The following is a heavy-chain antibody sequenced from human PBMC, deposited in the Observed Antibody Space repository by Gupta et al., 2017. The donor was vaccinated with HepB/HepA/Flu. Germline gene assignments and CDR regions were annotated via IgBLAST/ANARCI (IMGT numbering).Heavy chain of an antibody. CDR3: ARESSMSVVVPAAISLNAFDI. CDR2: IIPIFGTA. D-gene: IGHD2-2*02. V-gene: IGHV1-69*01. CDR1: GGTFSSYA. Sequence: QVQLVQSGAEVKKPGSSVKVSCKASGGTFSSYAISWVRQAPGQGLEWMGGIIPIFGTANYAQKFQGRVTITADESTSTAYMELSSLRSEDTAVYYCARESSMSVVVPAAISLNAFDIWGQGTMVTVSS. J-gene: IGHJ3*02.